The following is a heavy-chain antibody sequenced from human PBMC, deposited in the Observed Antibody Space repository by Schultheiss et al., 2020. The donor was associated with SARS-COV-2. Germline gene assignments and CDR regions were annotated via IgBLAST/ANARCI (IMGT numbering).Heavy chain of an antibody. CDR2: IHSRLSPT. CDR1: GVSLSDYS. D-gene: IGHD5-18*01. V-gene: IGHV3-48*04. CDR3: ARTFDPWIQLSAFDI. J-gene: IGHJ3*02. Sequence: GGSLRLSCTASGVSLSDYSMNWVRQAPGKGLEWLAYIHSRLSPTFYADSVKGRFTISRHNAKNSLYLQMNSLRAEDTAVYYCARTFDPWIQLSAFDIWGQGTMVTVSS.